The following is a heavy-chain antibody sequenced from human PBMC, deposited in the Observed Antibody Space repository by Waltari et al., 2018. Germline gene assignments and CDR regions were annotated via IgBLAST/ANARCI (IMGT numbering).Heavy chain of an antibody. CDR2: IRYDGNNK. D-gene: IGHD1-26*01. CDR3: AKEDGVGPTTTSFNY. Sequence: QVQLVDSGGGVVQSGGSLGLSCAASGFTFHDYGMHWVRQAPGKGLEWVAFIRYDGNNKYYADSVKGRFTISRDNSKNTLYLQMDSLRVEDTAVYYCAKEDGVGPTTTSFNYWGQGTLVTVSS. V-gene: IGHV3-30*02. J-gene: IGHJ4*02. CDR1: GFTFHDYG.